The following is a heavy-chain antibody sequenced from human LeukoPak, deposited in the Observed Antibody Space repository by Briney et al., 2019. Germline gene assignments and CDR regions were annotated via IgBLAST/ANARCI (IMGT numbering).Heavy chain of an antibody. V-gene: IGHV1-69*04. CDR1: GGTFSSYA. CDR2: IIPILGIA. J-gene: IGHJ6*02. D-gene: IGHD2-2*02. Sequence: SVKVSCKASGGTFSSYAISWVRQAPGQGLEWMGRIIPILGIANYAQQFQGRVTITADKSTSTAYMELSSLRSEDTAVYYCARYCSSTSCYTLLNGGNPWDYYYGMDVWGQGTTVTVSS. CDR3: ARYCSSTSCYTLLNGGNPWDYYYGMDV.